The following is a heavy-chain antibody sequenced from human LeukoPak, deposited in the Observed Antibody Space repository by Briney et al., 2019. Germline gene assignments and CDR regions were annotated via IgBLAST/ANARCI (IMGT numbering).Heavy chain of an antibody. Sequence: ASVKVSCKTSGYTFNAYYMHWVRQAPGQGLEWMRWINPNSGGSNYAQKFQGRVTMTSDTSINTAYMELSRLISDDTAVYYCARDVEGGYPLIGFDYWGQGTLATVSS. D-gene: IGHD3-22*01. V-gene: IGHV1-2*02. CDR2: INPNSGGS. J-gene: IGHJ4*02. CDR3: ARDVEGGYPLIGFDY. CDR1: GYTFNAYY.